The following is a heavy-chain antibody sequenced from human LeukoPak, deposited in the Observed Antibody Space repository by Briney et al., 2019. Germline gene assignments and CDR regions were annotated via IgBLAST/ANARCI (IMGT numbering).Heavy chain of an antibody. CDR1: GGSISTYY. CDR2: IYYSGST. D-gene: IGHD5-18*01. CDR3: ARGLYIYGDHFDY. J-gene: IGHJ4*02. V-gene: IGHV4-59*01. Sequence: SETLSLTCAVSGGSISTYYWSWIRQPPGKGLEWIGYIYYSGSTNYNPSLKSRVTISVDTSKNQFSLKLSSVTAADTAIYYCARGLYIYGDHFDYWGQGTLVTVSS.